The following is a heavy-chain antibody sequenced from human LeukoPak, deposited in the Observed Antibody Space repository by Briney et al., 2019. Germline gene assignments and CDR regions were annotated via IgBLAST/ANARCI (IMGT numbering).Heavy chain of an antibody. Sequence: SETLSLTCTVSGGSISSYYWSWIRQPAGKGLEWIGRIYTSGSTNYNPSLKSRVTMSVDTSKNQFSLKLSSVTAADTAVYYCARDGGYCDSSGYYTFDYWGQGTLVTVSS. V-gene: IGHV4-4*07. CDR1: GGSISSYY. CDR3: ARDGGYCDSSGYYTFDY. J-gene: IGHJ4*02. D-gene: IGHD3-22*01. CDR2: IYTSGST.